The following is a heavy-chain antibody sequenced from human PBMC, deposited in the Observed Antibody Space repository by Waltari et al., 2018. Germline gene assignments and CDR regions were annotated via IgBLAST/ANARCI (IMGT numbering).Heavy chain of an antibody. CDR1: GFTFSSYA. CDR2: ISDDGSNK. V-gene: IGHV3-30*01. Sequence: QVQLVESGGGVVQPGRSLRLSCAASGFTFSSYAMHWVRQAPGKGVELVAVISDDGSNKYYADSVKGRFTISRDNSKNTLYLQMNSLRAEDTAVYYCARPDYDILGFDPWGQGTLVTVSS. D-gene: IGHD3-9*01. J-gene: IGHJ5*02. CDR3: ARPDYDILGFDP.